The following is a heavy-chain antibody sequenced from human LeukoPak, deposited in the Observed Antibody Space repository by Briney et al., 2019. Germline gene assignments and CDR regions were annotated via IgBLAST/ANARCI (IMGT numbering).Heavy chain of an antibody. Sequence: SETLSLTCTVSGGSISIYYWSWIRLPPGKGLEWIGYISYSGSTNYNPSLKSRVTISVDTSKNQFSLKLNSVTAADTAVYYCAREDYTNYHWFDPWGQGTLVTVSS. V-gene: IGHV4-59*13. CDR1: GGSISIYY. CDR3: AREDYTNYHWFDP. J-gene: IGHJ5*02. CDR2: ISYSGST. D-gene: IGHD4-11*01.